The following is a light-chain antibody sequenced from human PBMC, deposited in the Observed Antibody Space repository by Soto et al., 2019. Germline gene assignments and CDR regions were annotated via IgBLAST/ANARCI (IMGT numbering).Light chain of an antibody. CDR2: DVT. J-gene: IGLJ1*01. CDR3: CSYAGSYTHV. Sequence: QSALTQPPSASGSPGQSVTISCTGTSSDIGGYNSVSWYQQHPGKAPRLMIYDVTKGPSGVPDRFSGSKSGNTASLTISGLQTDDEADYYCCSYAGSYTHVFGTGTKVTVL. V-gene: IGLV2-11*01. CDR1: SSDIGGYNS.